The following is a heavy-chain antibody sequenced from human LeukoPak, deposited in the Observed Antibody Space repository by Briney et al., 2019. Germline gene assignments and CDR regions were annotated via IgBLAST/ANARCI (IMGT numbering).Heavy chain of an antibody. CDR3: AKKGYYDILTGGFDY. CDR2: ISGGGSST. J-gene: IGHJ4*02. V-gene: IGHV3-23*01. CDR1: GFTFSSYA. Sequence: GGSLRLSCAASGFTFSSYAMSWVRQAPGKGLEWVSAISGGGSSTFYADSVKGRFTISRENYKTTLYLQMNSQRTEHTAVSYCAKKGYYDILTGGFDYWGQGTLVTVSS. D-gene: IGHD3-9*01.